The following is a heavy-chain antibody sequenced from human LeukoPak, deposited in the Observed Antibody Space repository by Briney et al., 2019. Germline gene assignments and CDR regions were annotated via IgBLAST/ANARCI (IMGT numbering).Heavy chain of an antibody. Sequence: PGESLKISCKGSGYSFTSYWIGWVRQMPGKGLEWMGIIYPGDSDTRYSPSFQGQVTISADKSISTAYLQWSSLKASDTAMYYCASRHSIVGEHDYYFDYWGQGTLVTVSS. V-gene: IGHV5-51*01. D-gene: IGHD1-26*01. CDR2: IYPGDSDT. CDR3: ASRHSIVGEHDYYFDY. CDR1: GYSFTSYW. J-gene: IGHJ4*02.